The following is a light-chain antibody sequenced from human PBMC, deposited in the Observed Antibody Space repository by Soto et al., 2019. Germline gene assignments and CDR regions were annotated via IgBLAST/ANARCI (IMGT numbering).Light chain of an antibody. CDR1: QSVFNNH. Sequence: EIVVTQSPGTLSLSPGERATLSCRASQSVFNNHIGWYQQKPGQAPRRLIFGASFRATGIPDRFSGSGSGTDFTLTISRLEPDDFAVYYCQQYGSSPTTFGQGTKVDIK. CDR2: GAS. CDR3: QQYGSSPTT. J-gene: IGKJ1*01. V-gene: IGKV3-20*01.